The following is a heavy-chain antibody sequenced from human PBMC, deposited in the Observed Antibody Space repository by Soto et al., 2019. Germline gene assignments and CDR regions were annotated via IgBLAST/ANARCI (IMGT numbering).Heavy chain of an antibody. CDR1: GYTFTSYG. Sequence: QVQLVQSGAEVKKPGASVKVSCKASGYTFTSYGISWVRQAPGQGLEWMGWISAYNGNTKNVQRFPGRVTMTTDTSTSTAYMELRSLRSDDTAVYYCARDAAAGLNDYWGQGTLVTVSS. CDR2: ISAYNGNT. J-gene: IGHJ4*02. V-gene: IGHV1-18*01. D-gene: IGHD6-13*01. CDR3: ARDAAAGLNDY.